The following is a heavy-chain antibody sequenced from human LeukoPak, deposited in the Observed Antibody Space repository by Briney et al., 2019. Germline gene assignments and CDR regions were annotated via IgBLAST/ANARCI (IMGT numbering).Heavy chain of an antibody. J-gene: IGHJ6*03. D-gene: IGHD5-12*01. Sequence: ASETLSLTCAVYGGSFSGYYWSWIRQPPGKGLEWIGEINHSGSTNYNPSLKSRVTISVDTSKNQFSLKLSSVTAADTAVYYCATNGYSGYGYDYYYYYMDVWGKGTTVTVSS. CDR2: INHSGST. CDR1: GGSFSGYY. V-gene: IGHV4-34*01. CDR3: ATNGYSGYGYDYYYYYMDV.